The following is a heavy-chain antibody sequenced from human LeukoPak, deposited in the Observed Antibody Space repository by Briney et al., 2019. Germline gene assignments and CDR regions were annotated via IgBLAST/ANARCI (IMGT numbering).Heavy chain of an antibody. J-gene: IGHJ4*02. CDR2: IKQDGSEK. V-gene: IGHV3-7*01. CDR1: GFSFSSYW. Sequence: GGSLRLSCAASGFSFSSYWMSWVRQAPGRGLEWVANIKQDGSEKYYVDSVKGRFTISRDNGKNSMYLQMNSLRAEDTAVYYCARWAGGHYNYWGQGTLVTVSS. CDR3: ARWAGGHYNY. D-gene: IGHD1-26*01.